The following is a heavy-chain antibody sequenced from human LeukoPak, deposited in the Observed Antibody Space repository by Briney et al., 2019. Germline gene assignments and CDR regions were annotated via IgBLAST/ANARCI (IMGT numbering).Heavy chain of an antibody. CDR2: ISSSGSTI. Sequence: GGSLRLSCAASGFTFSSYEMNWVRQAPGKGLEWVSYISSSGSTIYYADSVKGRFTISRDNAKNSLYLQMNSLRAEDTAVYYCARASLGYYYDSSGYYWLDYWGQGTLVTVSS. CDR3: ARASLGYYYDSSGYYWLDY. V-gene: IGHV3-48*03. J-gene: IGHJ4*02. D-gene: IGHD3-22*01. CDR1: GFTFSSYE.